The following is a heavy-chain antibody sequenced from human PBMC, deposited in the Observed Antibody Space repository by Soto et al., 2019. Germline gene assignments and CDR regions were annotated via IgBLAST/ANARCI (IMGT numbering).Heavy chain of an antibody. V-gene: IGHV1-46*01. CDR2: INPSGGST. CDR3: AREGFAAAGKDY. Sequence: QVQLVQSGAEVKKPWASVKVSCKASGYTFTSYYMHWVRQAPGQGIEWMGIINPSGGSTSYAQKFKGRVTMTGDTSTSTVSMELSSLSSEDTAVYYCAREGFAAAGKDYWGQGTLVTVSS. J-gene: IGHJ4*02. D-gene: IGHD6-13*01. CDR1: GYTFTSYY.